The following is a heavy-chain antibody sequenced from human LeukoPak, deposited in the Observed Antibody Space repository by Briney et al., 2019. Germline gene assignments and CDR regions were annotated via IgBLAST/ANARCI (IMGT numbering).Heavy chain of an antibody. J-gene: IGHJ3*02. D-gene: IGHD4-23*01. CDR3: ARGRGGNMGDAFDI. CDR1: GFTFSRYA. V-gene: IGHV3-30*04. Sequence: GGSLRLSCAASGFTFSRYAMHWVRQAPGKGLEWVALISYDGTKTFYADSVKGRFTISRDNSNTLYLQMSSLRAEDTAVYYCARGRGGNMGDAFDIWGQGTMATVSS. CDR2: ISYDGTKT.